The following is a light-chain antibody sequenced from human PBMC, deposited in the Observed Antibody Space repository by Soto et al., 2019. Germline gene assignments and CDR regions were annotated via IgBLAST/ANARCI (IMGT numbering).Light chain of an antibody. CDR1: QSVSSSY. CDR3: HQYENWPKT. CDR2: GAS. V-gene: IGKV3-20*01. J-gene: IGKJ1*01. Sequence: EIVLTQSPGTLSLSPGERATLSCRASQSVSSSYLAWYQQKPGQAPRLLIYGASSRATGIPDRFSGSGSGTEFTLTISGLQSEDFAVYFCHQYENWPKTFGQGTKVDIK.